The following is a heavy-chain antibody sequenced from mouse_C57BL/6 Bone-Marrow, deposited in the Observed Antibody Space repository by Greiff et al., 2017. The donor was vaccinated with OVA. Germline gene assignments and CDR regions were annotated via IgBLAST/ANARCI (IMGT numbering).Heavy chain of an antibody. CDR1: GYTFTSYW. CDR2: IDPSDSYT. V-gene: IGHV1-59*01. CDR3: ARGIYYDYDWFAY. D-gene: IGHD2-4*01. J-gene: IGHJ3*01. Sequence: QVQLQQPGAELVRPGTSVKLSCKASGYTFTSYWMHWVKQRPGQGLEWIGVIDPSDSYTNYNQKFKGKATLTVDTSSSTAYMQLSSLTSEDSAVYYCARGIYYDYDWFAYWGQGTLVTVSA.